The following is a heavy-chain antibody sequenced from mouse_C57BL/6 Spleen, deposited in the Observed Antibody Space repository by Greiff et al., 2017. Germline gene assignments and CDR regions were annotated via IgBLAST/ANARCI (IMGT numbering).Heavy chain of an antibody. V-gene: IGHV5-4*01. D-gene: IGHD3-2*02. CDR3: ARASSGYYFDY. J-gene: IGHJ2*01. CDR1: GFTFSSYA. Sequence: DVHLVESGGGLVKPGGSLKLSCAASGFTFSSYAMSWVRQTPEKRLEWVATISDGGSYTYYPDNVKGRFTISRDNAKNNLYLQMSHLKSEDTAMYYCARASSGYYFDYWGQGTTLTVSS. CDR2: ISDGGSYT.